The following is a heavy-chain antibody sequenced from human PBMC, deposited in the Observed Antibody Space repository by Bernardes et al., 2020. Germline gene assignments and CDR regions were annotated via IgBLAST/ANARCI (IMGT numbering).Heavy chain of an antibody. Sequence: SETLSLTCAVSGYSISSGYYWGWIRQPPGKGLEWIGSIYHSGSTYYNPSLKSRVTISVDTSKNQFSLKLSSVTAADTAVYYCARARDSSGYYSGNYWGQGTLDTVSS. J-gene: IGHJ4*02. D-gene: IGHD3-22*01. V-gene: IGHV4-38-2*01. CDR2: IYHSGST. CDR1: GYSISSGYY. CDR3: ARARDSSGYYSGNY.